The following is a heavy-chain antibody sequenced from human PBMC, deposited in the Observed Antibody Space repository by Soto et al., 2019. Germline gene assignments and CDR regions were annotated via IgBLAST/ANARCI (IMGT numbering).Heavy chain of an antibody. CDR3: ASIWTTAEAFDI. J-gene: IGHJ3*02. V-gene: IGHV3-30*03. CDR2: ISFDGSNK. Sequence: GGSLRLSCAASGFTFSSYAMHWVRQAPGKGLEWVALISFDGSNKYYADSVKGRFTVSRDNSKNTLYLQMNSLRAEDTAVYYCASIWTTAEAFDIWGQGTMVTVSS. D-gene: IGHD3-9*01. CDR1: GFTFSSYA.